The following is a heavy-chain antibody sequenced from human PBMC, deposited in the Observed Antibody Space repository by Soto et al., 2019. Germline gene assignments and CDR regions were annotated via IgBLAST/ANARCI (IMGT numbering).Heavy chain of an antibody. CDR1: GDSINIDNYY. CDR3: ARQATTSWSY. V-gene: IGHV4-39*01. J-gene: IGHJ4*02. Sequence: SETLSLTCTVSGDSINIDNYYWGWIRQPPGEGLEWIGSIYYTGDTYYSPSLKSRVTISLDASMNQFSLRLTSVSVADTAMYYCARQATTSWSYWGQGTLVTVSS. CDR2: IYYTGDT. D-gene: IGHD2-2*01.